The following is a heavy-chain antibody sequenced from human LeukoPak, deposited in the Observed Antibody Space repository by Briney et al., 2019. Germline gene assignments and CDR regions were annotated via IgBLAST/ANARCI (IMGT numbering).Heavy chain of an antibody. Sequence: KTSETLSLTCTVSGGSISSSSHYWGWIRQPPGKGLEWIGSMYYSGSTYYNPSLKSRVTISVDTSKNQFSLKLSSVTAADTAVYYCARVTGYRIEDYFDYWGQGTLVTVSS. CDR1: GGSISSSSHY. CDR3: ARVTGYRIEDYFDY. CDR2: MYYSGST. D-gene: IGHD6-13*01. J-gene: IGHJ4*02. V-gene: IGHV4-39*07.